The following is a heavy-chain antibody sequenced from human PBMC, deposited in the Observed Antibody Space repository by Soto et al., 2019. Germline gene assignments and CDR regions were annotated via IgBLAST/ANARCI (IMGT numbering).Heavy chain of an antibody. J-gene: IGHJ4*02. D-gene: IGHD1-26*01. V-gene: IGHV3-15*01. CDR2: IKLKIDGGTI. Sequence: WGSLLVSCASSVFIFSNTWMNWVRQAPGKGLEWVGRIKLKIDGGTIDYAAPMKGRFTISRDDSKNTLYLQMNSLKSEDTAVYYCATELSPWEGFDYWGQGSMVTVSS. CDR1: VFIFSNTW. CDR3: ATELSPWEGFDY.